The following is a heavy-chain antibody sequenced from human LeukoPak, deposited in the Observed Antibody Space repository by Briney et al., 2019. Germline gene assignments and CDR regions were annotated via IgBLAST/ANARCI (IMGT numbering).Heavy chain of an antibody. CDR2: IWYDGSNK. J-gene: IGHJ4*02. Sequence: GGSLRLSCAASGFTFNHYYMTWIRQAPGKGLEWVAIIWYDGSNKYYADSVRGRFTISRDNSKNTLYLQMNSLRAEDTAMYYCARDLEIGSSSYYFDYWGQGTLVTVSS. D-gene: IGHD1-1*01. V-gene: IGHV3-33*08. CDR1: GFTFNHYY. CDR3: ARDLEIGSSSYYFDY.